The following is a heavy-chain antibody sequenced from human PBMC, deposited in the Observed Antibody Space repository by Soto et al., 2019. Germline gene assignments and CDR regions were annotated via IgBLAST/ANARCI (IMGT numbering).Heavy chain of an antibody. CDR1: GFTFSNAW. CDR3: TTEDGSSWYFYYGMDV. J-gene: IGHJ6*02. D-gene: IGHD6-13*01. V-gene: IGHV3-15*01. CDR2: IKSKTDGGTT. Sequence: GGSLRLSCAASGFTFSNAWMSWVRQAPGKGLEWVGRIKSKTDGGTTDYAAPVKGRFTISRDDSKNTLYLQMNSLKTEDTAVYYCTTEDGSSWYFYYGMDVWGQGTTVTV.